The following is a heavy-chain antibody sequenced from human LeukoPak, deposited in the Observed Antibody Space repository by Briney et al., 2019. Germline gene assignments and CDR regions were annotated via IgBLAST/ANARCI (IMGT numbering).Heavy chain of an antibody. CDR3: ARVSSSWYTLAP. CDR2: IIPIFGTA. CDR1: GGTFSSYA. D-gene: IGHD6-13*01. Sequence: GASVKVSCKASGGTFSSYAISWVRQAPGQGLEWMGGIIPIFGTANYAQKFQGRVTITADESTSTAYMELSSLRSEDTAVYYCARVSSSWYTLAPWGQGTLVTVSS. J-gene: IGHJ5*02. V-gene: IGHV1-69*13.